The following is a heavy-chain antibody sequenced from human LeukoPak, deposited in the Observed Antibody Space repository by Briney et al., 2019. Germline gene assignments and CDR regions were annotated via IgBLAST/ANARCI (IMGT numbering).Heavy chain of an antibody. J-gene: IGHJ4*02. V-gene: IGHV3-20*04. CDR3: ARASWGGYYKGEIDY. CDR1: GFTFDDYG. D-gene: IGHD3-3*01. CDR2: INWNGGST. Sequence: GGSLRLSCAASGFTFDDYGMSWVRQAPGKGLEWVFGINWNGGSTGYADSVKGRFTISRDNAENSLYLQMNSLRAEDTALYYCARASWGGYYKGEIDYWGQGTLVTVSS.